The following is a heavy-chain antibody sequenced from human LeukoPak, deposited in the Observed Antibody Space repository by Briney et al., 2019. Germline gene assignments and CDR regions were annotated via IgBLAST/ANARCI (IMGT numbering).Heavy chain of an antibody. CDR3: AREASSGWHYFDY. CDR1: GVTFSSYD. J-gene: IGHJ4*02. V-gene: IGHV3-48*01. CDR2: ISSSSRTI. Sequence: GGSLRLSCGVSGVTFSSYDMNWVRQAPGKGLEWVSYISSSSRTIYYADSVKGRFTISRDNAKNSLYLQMNSLRVEDTAVYYCAREASSGWHYFDYWSQGTLVTVSS. D-gene: IGHD6-19*01.